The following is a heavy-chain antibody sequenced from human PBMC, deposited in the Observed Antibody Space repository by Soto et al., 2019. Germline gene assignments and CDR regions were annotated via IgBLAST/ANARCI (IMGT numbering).Heavy chain of an antibody. CDR1: GFTLSNYG. J-gene: IGHJ4*02. D-gene: IGHD3-16*01. V-gene: IGHV3-33*01. CDR3: ARDGDVNTGFGKDY. CDR2: IWYDGGNK. Sequence: QVQLVESGGGVVQPGRSLRLSCAAFGFTLSNYGMHWVRQAPGKGLEWVASIWYDGGNKYYAESVKGRFTISRDNSKNTLYLQMNSLRAEDTAVYYCARDGDVNTGFGKDYWGQGTLVTVSS.